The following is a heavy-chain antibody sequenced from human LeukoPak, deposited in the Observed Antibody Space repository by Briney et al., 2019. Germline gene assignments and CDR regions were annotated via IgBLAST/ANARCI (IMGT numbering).Heavy chain of an antibody. D-gene: IGHD1-14*01. J-gene: IGHJ4*02. CDR3: AKNNGFDY. V-gene: IGHV3-23*01. CDR2: ISGSGVST. CDR1: GFTFSIYA. Sequence: PGGSLRLSCAASGFTFSIYAMSWVRQAPGKGLEWVSYISGSGVSTYYADSVKGHFTISRDNSKNTLYLQMNTLRAEDTAVYYCAKNNGFDYWGQGTLVTVSS.